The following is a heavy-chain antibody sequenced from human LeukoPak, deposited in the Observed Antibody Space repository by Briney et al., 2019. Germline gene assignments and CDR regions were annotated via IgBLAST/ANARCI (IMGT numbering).Heavy chain of an antibody. J-gene: IGHJ5*02. CDR3: ARVIAVAGTPGWFDP. V-gene: IGHV4-38-2*02. Sequence: SETLSLTCTVSGYSISSGYYWGWIRQPPGKGLEWIGSIYHSGSTYYNPSLKSRVTISVDTSKNQFSLKLSSVTAADTAVYYCARVIAVAGTPGWFDPWGQGTLVTVSS. CDR2: IYHSGST. D-gene: IGHD6-19*01. CDR1: GYSISSGYY.